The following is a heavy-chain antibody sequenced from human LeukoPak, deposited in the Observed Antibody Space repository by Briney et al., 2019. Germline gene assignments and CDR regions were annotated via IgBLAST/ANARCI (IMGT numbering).Heavy chain of an antibody. CDR1: GGSFSGYY. Sequence: SETLSLTCAVYGGSFSGYYWSWIRRPPGKGLVWIGEINHSGSTNYNPSLKSRVTISVDTSKNQFSLKLSSVTAADTAVYYCARRTYRGVRTFDYWGQGTLVTVSP. V-gene: IGHV4-34*01. D-gene: IGHD3-10*01. CDR3: ARRTYRGVRTFDY. CDR2: INHSGST. J-gene: IGHJ4*02.